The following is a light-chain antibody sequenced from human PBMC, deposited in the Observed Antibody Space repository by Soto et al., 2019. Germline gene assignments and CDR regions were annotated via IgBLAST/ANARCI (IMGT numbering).Light chain of an antibody. V-gene: IGLV2-14*01. J-gene: IGLJ2*01. CDR1: SSDIGAYDY. Sequence: QSVLTQPASLSGSPGQSITISCTGTSSDIGAYDYVSWLQQHPGKAPKLMISEVNNRPSGVSNRFSGSKSGNTASLTISGLQDEDEAYYYCNSYTSSNTRLFGGGTKVTVL. CDR2: EVN. CDR3: NSYTSSNTRL.